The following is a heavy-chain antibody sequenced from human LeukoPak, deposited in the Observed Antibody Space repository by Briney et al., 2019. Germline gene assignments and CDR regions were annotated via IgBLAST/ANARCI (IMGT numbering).Heavy chain of an antibody. CDR1: GFTFSSYA. CDR3: AKDGSGYAYLPKTQYYFDY. V-gene: IGHV3-23*01. CDR2: ISGSGGST. D-gene: IGHD5-12*01. Sequence: GGSLRLSCAASGFTFSSYAMSWVRQPPGKGLEWVSAISGSGGSTYYADSVKGRFTISRDNSKNTLYLQTNSLRAEDTAVYYCAKDGSGYAYLPKTQYYFDYWGQGTLVTVSS. J-gene: IGHJ4*02.